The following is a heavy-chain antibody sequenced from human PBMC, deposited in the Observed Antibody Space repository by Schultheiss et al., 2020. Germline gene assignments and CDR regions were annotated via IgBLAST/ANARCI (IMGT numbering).Heavy chain of an antibody. V-gene: IGHV4-59*01. J-gene: IGHJ5*02. CDR1: GGSFSRYY. D-gene: IGHD3-16*01. CDR3: ARLYGGWFDP. CDR2: FYYSGST. Sequence: SETLSLTCAVYGGSFSRYYWGWIRQPPGKGLEWIGSFYYSGSTNYNPSLKSRVTISVDTSKNQFFLRLSSVTAADTAVYYCARLYGGWFDPWGQGTLVTVSS.